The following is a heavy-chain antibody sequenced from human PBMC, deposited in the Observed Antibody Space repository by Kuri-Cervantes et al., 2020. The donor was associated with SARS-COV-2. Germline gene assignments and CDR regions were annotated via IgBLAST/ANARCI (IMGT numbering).Heavy chain of an antibody. CDR2: IYYSGST. CDR1: GGSFSGYY. J-gene: IGHJ2*01. CDR3: ARAELGLGWFFDL. D-gene: IGHD6-13*01. Sequence: SESLSLTCAVYGGSFSGYYWSWIRQPPGKGLEWIGYIYYSGSTNYNPSLKSRVTISGDTSKNQFSLKLSSVTAADTAVYYCARAELGLGWFFDLWGRGTLVTVSS. V-gene: IGHV4-59*12.